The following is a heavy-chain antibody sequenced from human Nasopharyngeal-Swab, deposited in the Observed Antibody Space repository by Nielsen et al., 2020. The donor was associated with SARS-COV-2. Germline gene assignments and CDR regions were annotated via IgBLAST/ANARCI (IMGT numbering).Heavy chain of an antibody. J-gene: IGHJ1*01. D-gene: IGHD2-15*01. CDR1: GYTFTSYD. CDR2: MNPNSGNT. V-gene: IGHV1-8*01. CDR3: ARVDDIVVVVAATLHQYFQH. Sequence: ASVKVSCKASGYTFTSYDINWVRQATGQGLEGMGWMNPNSGNTGYAQKFQGRVTMTRNTSISTAYMELSSLRSEDTAVYYCARVDDIVVVVAATLHQYFQHWGQGTLVTVSS.